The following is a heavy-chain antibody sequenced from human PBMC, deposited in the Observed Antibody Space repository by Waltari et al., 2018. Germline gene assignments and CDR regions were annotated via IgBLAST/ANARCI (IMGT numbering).Heavy chain of an antibody. J-gene: IGHJ6*03. CDR3: ARVVPDKWNFPGYMDV. Sequence: QVQLQESGPGLVKPSETLSLTCTISGLSITSSFFVVWVRQTPGQGLEWIGTVSNTGYTQYTPSFESRVTMSIDTSTDQFFVNLDSMTAADTAVYYCARVVPDKWNFPGYMDVWGKGTTVTVSS. V-gene: IGHV4-38-2*02. CDR1: GLSITSSFF. D-gene: IGHD1-1*01. CDR2: VSNTGYT.